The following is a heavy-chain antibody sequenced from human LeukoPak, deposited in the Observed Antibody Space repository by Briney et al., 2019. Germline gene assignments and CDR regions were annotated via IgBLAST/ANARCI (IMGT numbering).Heavy chain of an antibody. Sequence: GGSLRLSCAASGFTFDDYAMHWVRQAPGKGLEWVSGISWNSGSIGYADSVKGRFTISRDNTKNSLYLQMNSLRAEDTALYYCAKGLSYSYGEPFDYWGQGTLVTASS. CDR1: GFTFDDYA. CDR3: AKGLSYSYGEPFDY. D-gene: IGHD5-18*01. J-gene: IGHJ4*02. V-gene: IGHV3-9*01. CDR2: ISWNSGSI.